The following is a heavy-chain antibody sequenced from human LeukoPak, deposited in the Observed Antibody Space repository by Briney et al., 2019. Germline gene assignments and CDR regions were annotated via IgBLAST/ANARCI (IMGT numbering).Heavy chain of an antibody. D-gene: IGHD3-16*01. CDR3: ARGDFISSRDYLFFFDY. J-gene: IGHJ4*01. V-gene: IGHV1-18*01. CDR1: GYNFFTYG. Sequence: ASEKFSCKASGYNFFTYGITWVQQAPGQGLEWIRWFSPHNGNANYAQKFQDRVIMTTDTSTNTAFMEVRSLRSDDTAMYYCARGDFISSRDYLFFFDYWAKDPWSPSLQ. CDR2: FSPHNGNA.